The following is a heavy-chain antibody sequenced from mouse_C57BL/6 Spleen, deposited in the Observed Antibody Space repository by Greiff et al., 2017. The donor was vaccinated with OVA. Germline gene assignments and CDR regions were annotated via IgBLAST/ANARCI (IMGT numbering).Heavy chain of an antibody. CDR2: ISYDGSN. CDR3: AREEDGNYVGFAY. V-gene: IGHV3-6*01. Sequence: SGPGLVKPSPSLSLTCSVTGYSITSGYYWNWIRQFPGNKLEWMGYISYDGSNNYNPSLKNRVSITRDTSKNQFFLKLKSVTTEDTATYYCAREEDGNYVGFAYWGQGTLVTVSA. J-gene: IGHJ3*01. D-gene: IGHD2-1*01. CDR1: GYSITSGYY.